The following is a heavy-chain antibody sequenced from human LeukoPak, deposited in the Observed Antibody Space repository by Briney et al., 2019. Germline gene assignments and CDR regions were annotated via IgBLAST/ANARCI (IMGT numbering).Heavy chain of an antibody. CDR3: ARRYDSSGYYYYYMDV. Sequence: PSETLSLTCTVSGGSISGYFWTWIRQPPGKGLEWIGYIYYSGSTNYSPSLKSRVTISVDTSKNQFSLKLSSVTAADTAVYYCARRYDSSGYYYYYMDVWGKGATVTVSS. D-gene: IGHD3-22*01. CDR2: IYYSGST. CDR1: GGSISGYF. J-gene: IGHJ6*03. V-gene: IGHV4-59*08.